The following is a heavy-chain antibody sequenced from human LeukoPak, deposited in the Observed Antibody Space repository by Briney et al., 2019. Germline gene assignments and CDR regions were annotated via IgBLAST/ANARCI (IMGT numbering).Heavy chain of an antibody. CDR1: GGTFSNYA. V-gene: IGHV1-69*06. CDR2: IIPIFGTA. Sequence: SVKVSCKASGGTFSNYAISWVRQAPGQGLEWMGGIIPIFGTANYAQKFQGRVTITADKSTSTAYMELSSLRSEDTAVYYCARSPIVVPAEDYFDYWGQGTLVTVSS. CDR3: ARSPIVVPAEDYFDY. D-gene: IGHD2-2*01. J-gene: IGHJ4*02.